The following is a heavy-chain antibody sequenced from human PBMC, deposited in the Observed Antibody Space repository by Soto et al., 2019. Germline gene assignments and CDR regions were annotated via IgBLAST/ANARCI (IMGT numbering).Heavy chain of an antibody. Sequence: ASVKVSCKASGYTFTGYYLNWVRQAPGQGLEWMGWINPKSGNTKYAQKFQGRVTMTRDTSMTTAYMELTRLRSDDTAVFYCARDSSGFAENWLDPWGPGTLVTVST. V-gene: IGHV1-2*02. CDR2: INPKSGNT. J-gene: IGHJ5*02. CDR3: ARDSSGFAENWLDP. D-gene: IGHD3-22*01. CDR1: GYTFTGYY.